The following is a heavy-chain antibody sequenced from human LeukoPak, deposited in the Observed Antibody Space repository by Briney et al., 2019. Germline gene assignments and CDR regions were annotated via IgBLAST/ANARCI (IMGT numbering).Heavy chain of an antibody. CDR2: IIPIFDTA. CDR1: GGTLSSYV. V-gene: IGHV1-69*13. Sequence: ASVKVSCKTAGGTLSSYVFSWVRQAPGQGLEWMGGIIPIFDTAKYAQKLQGRVTITADESTSTAHMELSSLRSEDTAVYYCARHYGDYPVFDYWGQGTLVTVSS. D-gene: IGHD4-17*01. J-gene: IGHJ4*02. CDR3: ARHYGDYPVFDY.